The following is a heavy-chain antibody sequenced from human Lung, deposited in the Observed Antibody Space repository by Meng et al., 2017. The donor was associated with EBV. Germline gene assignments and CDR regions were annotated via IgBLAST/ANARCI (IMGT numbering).Heavy chain of an antibody. J-gene: IGHJ4*02. Sequence: HGPPPESGPRLVKPSPALSLPCTVSSASISSNNYWTWVRQSPGKGLEWIGEIYHNENTNYNPSLMSRVTMSLDKSKNHFSLNLRSVTAADTAVYFCARAPGNWNFDSWGQGTLVTVSS. CDR2: IYHNENT. CDR1: SASISSNNY. D-gene: IGHD1-20*01. V-gene: IGHV4-4*02. CDR3: ARAPGNWNFDS.